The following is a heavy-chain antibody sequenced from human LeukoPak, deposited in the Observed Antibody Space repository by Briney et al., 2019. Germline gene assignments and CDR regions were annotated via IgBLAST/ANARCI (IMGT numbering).Heavy chain of an antibody. V-gene: IGHV3-64D*09. J-gene: IGHJ4*02. Sequence: GGSLRLSCSASGFTFSRNAMHWVRQAPGKGLEFVSAISNDGSKKYYADSEKRRFTISRDNSKNTLYLQMSSLLDDHTAVYYCASGYGSGPYYKGYFAYWGQGTLVTVSS. CDR1: GFTFSRNA. D-gene: IGHD3-10*01. CDR2: ISNDGSKK. CDR3: ASGYGSGPYYKGYFAY.